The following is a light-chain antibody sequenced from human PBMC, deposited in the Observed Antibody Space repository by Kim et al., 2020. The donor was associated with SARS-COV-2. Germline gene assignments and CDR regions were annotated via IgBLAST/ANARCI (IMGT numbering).Light chain of an antibody. CDR3: QQYDNLPPRGFT. J-gene: IGKJ3*01. CDR1: QDISNY. Sequence: GDRVTITCQASQDISNYLNWYQQKPGKAPKLLIYDASNLETGVPSRFSGSGSGTHFTFTISSLQPEDIATYYCQQYDNLPPRGFTFGPGTKVDIK. V-gene: IGKV1-33*01. CDR2: DAS.